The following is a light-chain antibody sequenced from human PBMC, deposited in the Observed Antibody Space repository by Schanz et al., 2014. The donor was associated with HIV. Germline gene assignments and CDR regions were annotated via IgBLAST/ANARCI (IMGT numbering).Light chain of an antibody. Sequence: QSVLTQPASVSGSPGQSITISCTGTSSDVGAYFYVSWYQQHPGKAPKPLIYDVSNRPSGVSNRFSGSKSGNTASLTISGLQAADEAEYYCSSFTNNTTPGNIFGTGTKLTVL. J-gene: IGLJ1*01. CDR1: SSDVGAYFY. V-gene: IGLV2-14*03. CDR3: SSFTNNTTPGNI. CDR2: DVS.